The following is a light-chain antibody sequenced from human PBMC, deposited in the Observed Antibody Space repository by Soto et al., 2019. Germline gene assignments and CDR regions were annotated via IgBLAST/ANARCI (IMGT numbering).Light chain of an antibody. CDR2: EVS. V-gene: IGLV2-14*01. Sequence: QSALTQPASVSGSPGQSITISCTGTSSDVGGYNHVSWYQQHPGKAPKLMIYEVSNRPSGVSNRFSGSKSGNTASLTISGLQAEDEADYYCSSYTTRSTVVFGGGTKVTVL. CDR1: SSDVGGYNH. CDR3: SSYTTRSTVV. J-gene: IGLJ3*02.